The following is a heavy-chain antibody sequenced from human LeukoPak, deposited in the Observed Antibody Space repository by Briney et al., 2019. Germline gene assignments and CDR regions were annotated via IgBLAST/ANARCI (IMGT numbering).Heavy chain of an antibody. J-gene: IGHJ4*02. D-gene: IGHD5-12*01. V-gene: IGHV1-2*02. CDR3: ARARRMVATGDY. CDR2: INPNSGGT. Sequence: ASLKVSCKASGYTFTGYYMHWVRQAPGQGLEWMGWINPNSGGTNYAQKFQGRVTMTRDTSISTAYMELSRLRSDDTAVYYCARARRMVATGDYWGQGTLVTVSS. CDR1: GYTFTGYY.